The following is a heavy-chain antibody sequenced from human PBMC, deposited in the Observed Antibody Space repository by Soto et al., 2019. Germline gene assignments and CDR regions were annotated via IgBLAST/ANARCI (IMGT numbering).Heavy chain of an antibody. J-gene: IGHJ5*02. Sequence: QVQLQESGPGLVKPSETLSLTCTVSGGSISSGYWSWIRQPPGKGLEWIGYIYYSDSINYNPSLKSRVIISVDTSKNQFSLSLNSVTDADTAVYYCARAYYDASGYGLDPWGQGTLVTVSS. V-gene: IGHV4-59*01. CDR3: ARAYYDASGYGLDP. D-gene: IGHD3-22*01. CDR1: GGSISSGY. CDR2: IYYSDSI.